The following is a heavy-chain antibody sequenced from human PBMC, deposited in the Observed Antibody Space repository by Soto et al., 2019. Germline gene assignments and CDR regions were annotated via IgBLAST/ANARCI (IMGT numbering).Heavy chain of an antibody. CDR1: GFTFSDYY. V-gene: IGHV3-11*06. CDR3: AREGATEYFHH. Sequence: GGSLRLSCAASGFTFSDYYMSWIRQAPGKGLEWVSYISSSSSFTNYADSVKGRFTISRDNAKKSLYLQMDSLRAEDTALYYCAREGATEYFHHWGQGTLVTVSS. D-gene: IGHD1-26*01. J-gene: IGHJ1*01. CDR2: ISSSSSFT.